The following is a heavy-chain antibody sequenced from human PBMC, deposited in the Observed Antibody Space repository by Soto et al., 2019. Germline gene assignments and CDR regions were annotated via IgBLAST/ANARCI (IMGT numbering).Heavy chain of an antibody. CDR2: IKSKADGETK. D-gene: IGHD2-15*01. CDR3: CVVRRLYQYSTSGYWFDP. Sequence: PGGSLRLSCAASGFTFSHAWMSWVRQAPGKGLEWVGRIKSKADGETKDYGAPVRGRFTISRDDAKDTLYLQMSSLRIEDTAVYYCCVVRRLYQYSTSGYWFDPWGPGTLVTVSS. CDR1: GFTFSHAW. J-gene: IGHJ5*02. V-gene: IGHV3-15*01.